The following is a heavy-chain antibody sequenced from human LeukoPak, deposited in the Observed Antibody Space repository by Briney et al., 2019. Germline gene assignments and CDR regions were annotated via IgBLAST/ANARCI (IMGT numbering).Heavy chain of an antibody. D-gene: IGHD2-15*01. Sequence: GGSLRLSCAASGFNFSNYAMTWVRQAPGKGLEWVSTVNSNDRPYYADSVKGRFTISRDNSKNTLYLQMNTLRVEDTALYYCAKARAAVVEAAINYWGQGILVTASP. CDR1: GFNFSNYA. CDR3: AKARAAVVEAAINY. V-gene: IGHV3-23*01. CDR2: VNSNDRP. J-gene: IGHJ4*02.